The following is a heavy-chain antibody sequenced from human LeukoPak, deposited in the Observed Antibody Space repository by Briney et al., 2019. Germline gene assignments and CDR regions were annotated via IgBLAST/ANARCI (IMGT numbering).Heavy chain of an antibody. CDR3: ARLYYDFWSGYYRVGDLDY. V-gene: IGHV4-34*01. CDR2: INHSGST. J-gene: IGHJ4*02. Sequence: KASETLSLTCAVYGGSFSGYYWSWIRQPPGKGLEWIGEINHSGSTNYNPSLKSRVTISVDTSKNQFSLKLSSVTAADTAVYYCARLYYDFWSGYYRVGDLDYWGQGTLVTVSS. D-gene: IGHD3-3*01. CDR1: GGSFSGYY.